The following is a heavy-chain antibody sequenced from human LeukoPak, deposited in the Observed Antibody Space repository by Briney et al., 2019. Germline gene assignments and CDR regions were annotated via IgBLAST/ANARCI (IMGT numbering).Heavy chain of an antibody. J-gene: IGHJ4*02. CDR3: AKDVGSSPVAKDY. CDR1: GFTFSSYV. D-gene: IGHD6-6*01. CDR2: ISGSGAST. Sequence: GGSLRLSCAASGFTFSSYVMSWVRQAPGKGLEWVSSISGSGASTHYADSVKGRFTISRDNSKNTLYLQMNSLRVEDTAVYYCAKDVGSSPVAKDYWGQPTLGTVSS. V-gene: IGHV3-23*01.